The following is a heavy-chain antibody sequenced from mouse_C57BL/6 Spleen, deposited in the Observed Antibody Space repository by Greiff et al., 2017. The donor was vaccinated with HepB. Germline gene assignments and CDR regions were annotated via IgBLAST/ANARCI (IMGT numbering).Heavy chain of an antibody. CDR2: ISSGSSTI. V-gene: IGHV5-17*01. CDR3: AIGYFYYGSSGDYFDY. Sequence: EVQGVESGGGLVKPGGSLKLSCAASGFTFSDYGMHWVRQAPEKGLEWVAYISSGSSTIYYADTVKGRFTISRDNAKNTLFLQMTSLRSEDTAMYYCAIGYFYYGSSGDYFDYWGQGTTLTVSS. D-gene: IGHD1-1*01. CDR1: GFTFSDYG. J-gene: IGHJ2*01.